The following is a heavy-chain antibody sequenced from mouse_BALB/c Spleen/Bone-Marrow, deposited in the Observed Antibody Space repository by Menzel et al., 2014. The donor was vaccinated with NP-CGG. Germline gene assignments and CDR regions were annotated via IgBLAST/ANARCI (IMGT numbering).Heavy chain of an antibody. J-gene: IGHJ3*01. CDR3: ARAAYRYDVTWFAY. V-gene: IGHV2-9*02. CDR1: GFSLTSYG. Sequence: VQLVESGPGLVAPSQSLSITCTVSGFSLTSYGVHWVRQPPGKGLEWLGVIWAGGSTNYNSALMSRLSISKDNSKSQVFLKMNSLQTGDTAMSYCARAAYRYDVTWFAYWGQGTLVTVS. CDR2: IWAGGST. D-gene: IGHD2-14*01.